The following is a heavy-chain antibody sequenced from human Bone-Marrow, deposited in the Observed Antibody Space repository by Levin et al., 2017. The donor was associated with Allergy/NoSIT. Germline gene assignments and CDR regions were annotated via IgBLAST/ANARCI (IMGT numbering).Heavy chain of an antibody. CDR3: ARGPPVDYYDRSGFYYPFDH. D-gene: IGHD3-22*01. CDR2: INHSGST. CDR1: GGSFSSYY. J-gene: IGHJ4*02. Sequence: SQTLSLTCAVYGGSFSSYYWSWIRQAPGKGLEWIGEINHSGSTNYNPSLKSRITITVDTSENHFSLKLNSVTAADTAVFYCARGPPVDYYDRSGFYYPFDHWGQGTLVTVSS. V-gene: IGHV4-34*01.